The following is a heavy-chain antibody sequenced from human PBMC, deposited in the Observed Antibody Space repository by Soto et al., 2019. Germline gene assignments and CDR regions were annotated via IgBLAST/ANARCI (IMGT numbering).Heavy chain of an antibody. CDR1: GFTFSSYA. CDR3: ARVESSSSLYYCYYYGMDV. J-gene: IGHJ6*02. Sequence: QVQLVESGGGVVQPGRSLRLSCAASGFTFSSYAMHWVRQAPGKGLEWVAVISYDGSNKYYADSVKGRFTISRDNSKNTLYLQMNSLRAEDTAVYYCARVESSSSLYYCYYYGMDVWGQGTTVTVSS. V-gene: IGHV3-30-3*01. D-gene: IGHD6-6*01. CDR2: ISYDGSNK.